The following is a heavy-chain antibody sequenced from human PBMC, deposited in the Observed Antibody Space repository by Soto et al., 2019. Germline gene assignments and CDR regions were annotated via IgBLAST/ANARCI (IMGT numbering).Heavy chain of an antibody. Sequence: QVQLVQSGAEVKKPGASVKVSCKASGYTFTGYYMHWVRQAPGQGLEWMGWINPNSGGTNYAQKCQGRVTMTSDTYISTAYMELSRLRSDDTAVYYCARDFHIAAAEPPRYYYGMDVWGQGTTVTVSS. CDR2: INPNSGGT. CDR3: ARDFHIAAAEPPRYYYGMDV. V-gene: IGHV1-2*02. J-gene: IGHJ6*02. D-gene: IGHD6-13*01. CDR1: GYTFTGYY.